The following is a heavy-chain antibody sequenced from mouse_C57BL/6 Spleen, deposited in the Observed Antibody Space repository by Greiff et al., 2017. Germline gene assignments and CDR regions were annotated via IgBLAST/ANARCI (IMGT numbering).Heavy chain of an antibody. Sequence: QVQLQQSGAELVRPGASVKLSCKASGYTFTDYYINWVKQRPGQGLEWIARIYPGSGNTYYNEKFKGKATLTAEKSSSTAYMQLSSLTSEDSAVYFCARRGNWDRGFAYWGQGTLVTVSA. V-gene: IGHV1-76*01. CDR2: IYPGSGNT. J-gene: IGHJ3*01. CDR3: ARRGNWDRGFAY. D-gene: IGHD4-1*01. CDR1: GYTFTDYY.